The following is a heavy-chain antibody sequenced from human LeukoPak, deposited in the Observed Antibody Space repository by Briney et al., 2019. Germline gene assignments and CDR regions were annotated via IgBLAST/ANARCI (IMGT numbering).Heavy chain of an antibody. CDR2: ISAYNGNT. Sequence: GASVKVSCKASGYTFTSYGISWVRQAPGQGLEWMGWISAYNGNTNYAQKLQGRVTMTTDTSTSTAYMELRSLRSDDTAVYYCARDPANRAYCSSTSCLPFFDYWGQGTLVTVSS. CDR3: ARDPANRAYCSSTSCLPFFDY. J-gene: IGHJ4*02. CDR1: GYTFTSYG. D-gene: IGHD2-2*01. V-gene: IGHV1-18*01.